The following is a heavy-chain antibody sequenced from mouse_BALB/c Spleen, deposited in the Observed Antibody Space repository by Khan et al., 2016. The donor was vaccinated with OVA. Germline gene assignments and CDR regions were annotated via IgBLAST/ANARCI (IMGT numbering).Heavy chain of an antibody. J-gene: IGHJ1*01. Sequence: EVMLVESGGGLVRPGGSPKLSCAASGFTFRSYAMSWVRQTPEKRLEWVASISSGGSTYYPDSVKGRFTLSRDNTRNLLDLQMSRLWSEDTAMYYCARPGTTRWYFDVWGAGTTVTVSS. CDR1: GFTFRSYA. D-gene: IGHD1-1*01. CDR3: ARPGTTRWYFDV. CDR2: ISSGGST. V-gene: IGHV5-6-5*01.